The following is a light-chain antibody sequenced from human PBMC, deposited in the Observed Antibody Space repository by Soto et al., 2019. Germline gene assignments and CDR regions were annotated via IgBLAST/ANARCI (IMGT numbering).Light chain of an antibody. CDR2: EVN. CDR1: SSDIGAYDY. CDR3: SSFTTTSTHV. J-gene: IGLJ1*01. V-gene: IGLV2-14*01. Sequence: QCSLTQPDSLSGSPGQSIPISCTGTSSDIGAYDYVSWFQQHPGKAPKLMISEVNNRPSGVSNRFSGSKSGNTAYLTISGLQVEDEAEYFCSSFTTTSTHVFGTGTKVTVL.